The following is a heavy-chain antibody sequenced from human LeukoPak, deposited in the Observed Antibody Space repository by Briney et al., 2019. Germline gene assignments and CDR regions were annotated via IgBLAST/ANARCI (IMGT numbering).Heavy chain of an antibody. Sequence: GGSLRLSCAASGFTVSSNYMSWVRQAPGKGLEWVSVIYSGGSTYYADSVKGRFTISRDNSKNTLYLQMNSLRAEDTAVYYCARDRHFMVRGDAHKPIDIWGQGTMVTVSS. CDR3: ARDRHFMVRGDAHKPIDI. CDR2: IYSGGST. J-gene: IGHJ3*02. V-gene: IGHV3-53*01. CDR1: GFTVSSNY. D-gene: IGHD3-10*01.